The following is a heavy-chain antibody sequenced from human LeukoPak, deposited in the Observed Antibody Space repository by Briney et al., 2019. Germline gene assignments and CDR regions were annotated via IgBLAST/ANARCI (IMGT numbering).Heavy chain of an antibody. Sequence: GESLKISCKGSGYSFTSYWIGWVRQMPGKGLEWMGIIYPGDSDTRYSPSFQGQVTISADKSISTAYLQWSSLKASDTAMYYCARRRYDSSGYYYNSDYWGQGTQVTVSS. V-gene: IGHV5-51*01. CDR3: ARRRYDSSGYYYNSDY. D-gene: IGHD3-22*01. CDR1: GYSFTSYW. CDR2: IYPGDSDT. J-gene: IGHJ4*02.